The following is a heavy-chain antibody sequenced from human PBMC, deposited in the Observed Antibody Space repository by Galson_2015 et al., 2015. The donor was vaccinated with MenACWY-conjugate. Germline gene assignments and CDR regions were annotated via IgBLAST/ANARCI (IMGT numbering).Heavy chain of an antibody. CDR3: AKFKYSTSWSTTHGMDV. J-gene: IGHJ6*02. CDR2: IGTGGGT. CDR1: GLTFSSNA. D-gene: IGHD2-2*01. Sequence: SLRLSCAASGLTFSSNAMNWVRQAPGKGLEWVSGIGTGGGTYYADSVKGRFTISRDNSKNMVYLQMNSLRAEDTAIYYCAKFKYSTSWSTTHGMDVWGQATTVTVSS. V-gene: IGHV3-23*01.